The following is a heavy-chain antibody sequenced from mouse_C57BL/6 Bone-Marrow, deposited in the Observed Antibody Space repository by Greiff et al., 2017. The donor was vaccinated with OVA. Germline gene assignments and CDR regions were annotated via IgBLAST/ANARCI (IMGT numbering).Heavy chain of an antibody. D-gene: IGHD2-12*01. Sequence: VQLQQSGTVLARPGASVKMSCKTSGYTFTSYWMHWVKQRPGQGLEWIGAIYPGNSDTSYNQKFKGKAKLTAVTSASTAYMELSSLTNEDSAVYYCTVYDEYYYAMDYWGQGTSVTVSS. CDR1: GYTFTSYW. CDR3: TVYDEYYYAMDY. J-gene: IGHJ4*01. V-gene: IGHV1-5*01. CDR2: IYPGNSDT.